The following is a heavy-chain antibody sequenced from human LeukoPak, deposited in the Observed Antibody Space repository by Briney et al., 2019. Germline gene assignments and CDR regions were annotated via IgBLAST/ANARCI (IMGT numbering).Heavy chain of an antibody. Sequence: GGSLRLSCAASGFTVSSNYMSWVRQAPGKGLEWVSVIYSGGSTYYADSVKGRFTISRDNSKNTLYLQMNSLTAEDTAVYYCARVGVVPAAIPDGFDIWGQGTMITVSS. CDR2: IYSGGST. J-gene: IGHJ3*02. D-gene: IGHD2-2*01. V-gene: IGHV3-53*01. CDR3: ARVGVVPAAIPDGFDI. CDR1: GFTVSSNY.